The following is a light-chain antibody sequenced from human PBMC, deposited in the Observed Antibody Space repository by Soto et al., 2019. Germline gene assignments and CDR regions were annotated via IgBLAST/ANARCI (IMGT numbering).Light chain of an antibody. V-gene: IGKV1-13*02. J-gene: IGKJ5*01. CDR3: QQFNSYPLT. CDR1: QDIRGA. CDR2: DVS. Sequence: AIQVTQSPSSLSASVGDRVTMTCRASQDIRGALAWYQQKSGKPPNLLIYDVSTLAGGVPSRFSGSGSGTEFPLTISSLQPEDFGTYYCQQFNSYPLTFGHGTRLEIK.